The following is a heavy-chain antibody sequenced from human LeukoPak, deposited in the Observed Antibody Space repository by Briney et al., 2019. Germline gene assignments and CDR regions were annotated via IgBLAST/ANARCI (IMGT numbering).Heavy chain of an antibody. Sequence: PSETLSLTCTVSGGSISNYYWSWTRQPPGKGLEWIGYIYYSGSTNYNPSLKSRVTISVDTSKNQFSLKLSSVTAADTAVYYCARWGAGAAGYWGQGTLVTVSS. CDR2: IYYSGST. J-gene: IGHJ4*02. CDR3: ARWGAGAAGY. CDR1: GGSISNYY. V-gene: IGHV4-59*01. D-gene: IGHD6-25*01.